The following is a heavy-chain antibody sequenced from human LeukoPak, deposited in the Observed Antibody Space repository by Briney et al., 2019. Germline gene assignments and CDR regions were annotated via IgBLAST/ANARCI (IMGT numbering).Heavy chain of an antibody. CDR1: GGSISSSSYY. V-gene: IGHV4-39*07. CDR2: IYYSGST. J-gene: IGHJ5*02. CDR3: ARVIPWGRLTVPNWFDP. D-gene: IGHD3-9*01. Sequence: SETLSLTCTVSGGSISSSSYYWGWIRQPPGKGLEWIGSIYYSGSTYYNPSLKSRVTISVDTSKNQFSLKLSSVTAADTAVYYCARVIPWGRLTVPNWFDPWGQGTLVTVSS.